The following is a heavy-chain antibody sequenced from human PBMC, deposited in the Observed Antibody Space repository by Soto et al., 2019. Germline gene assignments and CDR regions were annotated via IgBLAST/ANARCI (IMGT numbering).Heavy chain of an antibody. CDR3: ARGSDSLGW. Sequence: QVQLVQSGAEVKKPGASVKVSCKASGYTFTNYGITWVRQAPGQGLERMGWINPYNAKTNSAQKFQGRVSMTTDTSARTAYMEVLSLRSDDTAIYYCARGSDSLGWWGQGTLVTVSS. V-gene: IGHV1-18*01. D-gene: IGHD6-19*01. J-gene: IGHJ4*02. CDR1: GYTFTNYG. CDR2: INPYNAKT.